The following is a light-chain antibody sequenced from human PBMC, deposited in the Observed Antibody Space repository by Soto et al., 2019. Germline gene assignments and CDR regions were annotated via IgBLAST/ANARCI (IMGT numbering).Light chain of an antibody. CDR1: QNLHSF. V-gene: IGKV3-11*01. CDR3: QQRTRWPMT. J-gene: IGKJ5*01. Sequence: EIVLTQSPATLSVSPGERVTLSCRASQNLHSFLNWYQQRPGQAPRPLIYDGSKRPAGVPDRISGDGSGTDYTLTISSLETEDCAVYDCQQRTRWPMTFGQGTRLEI. CDR2: DGS.